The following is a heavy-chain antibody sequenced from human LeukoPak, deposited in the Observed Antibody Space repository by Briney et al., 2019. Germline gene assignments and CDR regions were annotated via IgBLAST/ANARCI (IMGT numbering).Heavy chain of an antibody. CDR3: AREGGRGDAFDI. V-gene: IGHV4-59*12. CDR1: GGSISSYY. J-gene: IGHJ3*02. CDR2: IYYSGST. Sequence: KPSETLSLTCTVSGGSISSYYWSWIRQPPGKGLEWIGYIYYSGSTYYNPSLKSRVTISVDTSKNQFSLKLSSVTAADTAVYYCAREGGRGDAFDIWGQGTMVTVSS. D-gene: IGHD3-16*01.